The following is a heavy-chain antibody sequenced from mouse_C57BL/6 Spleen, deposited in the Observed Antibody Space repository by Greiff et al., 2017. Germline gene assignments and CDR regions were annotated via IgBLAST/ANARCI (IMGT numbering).Heavy chain of an antibody. Sequence: EVQGVASGRGLVTPGGSLKLSCAASGFTFSSYAMSRVRQTPEKRLEWVATISDGGSYTYYPDNVKGRITISRDNAKNNLYMQMSHLKSEDTAMYYCARGHYYGSSLYFDYWGQGTTLTVSS. CDR3: ARGHYYGSSLYFDY. V-gene: IGHV5-4*01. CDR2: ISDGGSYT. CDR1: GFTFSSYA. D-gene: IGHD1-1*01. J-gene: IGHJ2*01.